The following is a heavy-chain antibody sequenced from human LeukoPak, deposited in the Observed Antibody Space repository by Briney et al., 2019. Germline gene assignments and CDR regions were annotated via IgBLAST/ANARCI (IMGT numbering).Heavy chain of an antibody. J-gene: IGHJ4*02. CDR2: ISGSGGST. V-gene: IGHV3-23*01. Sequence: GGSLRLSCAASGFSFSSYWMSWVRQAPGKGLEWVSAISGSGGSTYYADSVKGRFTISRDNSKNTLYLQTNSLRAEDTAVYYCAKEVVEGCDSSGYYDYWGQGTLVTVSS. CDR3: AKEVVEGCDSSGYYDY. CDR1: GFSFSSYW. D-gene: IGHD3-22*01.